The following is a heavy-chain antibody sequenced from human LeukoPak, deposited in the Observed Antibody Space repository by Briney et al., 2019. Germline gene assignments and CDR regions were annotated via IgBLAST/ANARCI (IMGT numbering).Heavy chain of an antibody. D-gene: IGHD4-17*01. CDR1: GFTFSSYE. Sequence: GGSLRLSCAASGFTFSSYEMNWVRQAPGKGLEWVSYISSSGSTIYYADSVKGRFTISRDNAKNSLYLQMNSLRAEDTAVYYCAKDFGYGDYEFPPDAFDIWGQGTMVTVSS. CDR3: AKDFGYGDYEFPPDAFDI. CDR2: ISSSGSTI. J-gene: IGHJ3*02. V-gene: IGHV3-48*03.